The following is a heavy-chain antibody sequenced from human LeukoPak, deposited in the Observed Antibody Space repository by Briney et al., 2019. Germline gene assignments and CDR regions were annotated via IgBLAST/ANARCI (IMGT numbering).Heavy chain of an antibody. D-gene: IGHD2-15*01. V-gene: IGHV1-8*01. J-gene: IGHJ3*02. CDR2: MNPNSGNT. CDR1: GYTFTSYD. CDR3: ARGPGIGYWAEEATAFDI. Sequence: ASVKVSCKASGYTFTSYDINWVRQVTGQGLEWMGWMNPNSGNTGYAQKFQGRVTMTRNTFISTAYMELSSLRSEDTAVYYCARGPGIGYWAEEATAFDIWGQGTMVTVSS.